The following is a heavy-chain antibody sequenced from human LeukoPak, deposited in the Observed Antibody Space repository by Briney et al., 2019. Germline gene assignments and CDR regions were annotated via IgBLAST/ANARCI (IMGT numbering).Heavy chain of an antibody. CDR3: ARGRVYFDY. CDR2: IYYSGST. CDR1: GGSISSSSYY. Sequence: SETLSLTCTVPGGSISSSSYYWGWIRQPPGKGLEWIGSIYYSGSTYYNPSLKSRVTISVDTSKNQFSLKLSSVTAADTAVYYCARGRVYFDYWGQGTLVTVSS. J-gene: IGHJ4*02. V-gene: IGHV4-39*07.